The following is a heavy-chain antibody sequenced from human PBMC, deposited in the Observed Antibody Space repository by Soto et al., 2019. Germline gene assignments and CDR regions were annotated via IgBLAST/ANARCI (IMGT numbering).Heavy chain of an antibody. CDR3: AKYDFWGGYYFDY. CDR1: GFTFSDYY. Sequence: GGSLRLSCAASGFTFSDYYMSWIRQAPGKGLEWVSYISSSGSTIYYADSVKGRFTISRDNAKNSLYLQMNSLRAEDTAVYYCAKYDFWGGYYFDYWGQGTLVTVSS. D-gene: IGHD3-3*01. V-gene: IGHV3-11*01. J-gene: IGHJ4*02. CDR2: ISSSGSTI.